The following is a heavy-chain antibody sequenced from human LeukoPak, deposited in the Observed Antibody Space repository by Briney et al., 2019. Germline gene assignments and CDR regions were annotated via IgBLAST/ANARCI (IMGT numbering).Heavy chain of an antibody. V-gene: IGHV1-46*01. J-gene: IGHJ6*02. Sequence: ASVKVSCKASGYTVTSYYMHWVRQAPGQGLEWMGILNPSGGSTSYAQKFQGRATLTRATSTSTVYMELSSLRSEDMAVYYCASVYNYGMDVWGQGTTVIVSS. CDR3: ASVYNYGMDV. CDR2: LNPSGGST. CDR1: GYTVTSYY.